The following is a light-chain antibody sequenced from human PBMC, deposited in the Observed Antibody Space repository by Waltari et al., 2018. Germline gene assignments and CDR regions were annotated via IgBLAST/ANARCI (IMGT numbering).Light chain of an antibody. V-gene: IGLV2-14*01. CDR2: EVS. CDR3: SSYTGSSTI. Sequence: SALTQPASVSGSPGQSITISCTGTSSDVGGYNYVSWYQQHPGNAPKLVIYEVSNRPSGVSNRFSGSKSGNTASLTISGLQAEDEADYYCSSYTGSSTIFGTGTKVTVL. J-gene: IGLJ1*01. CDR1: SSDVGGYNY.